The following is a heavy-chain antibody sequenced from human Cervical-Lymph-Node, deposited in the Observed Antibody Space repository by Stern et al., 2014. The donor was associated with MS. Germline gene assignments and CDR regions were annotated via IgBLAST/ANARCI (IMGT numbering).Heavy chain of an antibody. V-gene: IGHV4-31*01. J-gene: IGHJ3*02. CDR1: GGSISSGGYY. D-gene: IGHD4-17*01. CDR3: ARGGPYGDSEGAFDI. CDR2: IYYRGST. Sequence: QVQLVESGPGLVKPSQTLSLTCTVSGGSISSGGYYWSWIRQQPGKGLAWIGYIYYRGSTYYTPSLKSLVTISVDTSKNQFSLKLSSVTAADTAVYYCARGGPYGDSEGAFDIWGQGTMVTVSS.